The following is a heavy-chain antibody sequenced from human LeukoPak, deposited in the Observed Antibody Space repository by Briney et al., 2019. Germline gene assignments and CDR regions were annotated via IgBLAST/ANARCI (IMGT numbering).Heavy chain of an antibody. J-gene: IGHJ6*03. Sequence: EASVKVSCKASGGTFSSYAISWVRQAPGQGLEWMRRIIPIFGTANYAQKFQGRVTITTDESTSTAYMGLSSLRSEDTAVYYCARDAGYYYYYMDVWGKGTTVTVSS. CDR2: IIPIFGTA. CDR1: GGTFSSYA. V-gene: IGHV1-69*05. CDR3: ARDAGYYYYYMDV.